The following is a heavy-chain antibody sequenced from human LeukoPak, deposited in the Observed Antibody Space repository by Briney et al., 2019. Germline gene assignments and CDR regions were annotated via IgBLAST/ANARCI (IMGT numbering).Heavy chain of an antibody. Sequence: GGSLRLSCAASGFTFSSYAMHWVRQAPGKGLEYVSAISSNGGSTYYANSVKGRFTISRDNSKNTLYLQMGSLRAEDMAVYYCARARYGSGSYGMYDWGQGTLVTVSS. J-gene: IGHJ4*02. CDR3: ARARYGSGSYGMYD. V-gene: IGHV3-64*01. CDR2: ISSNGGST. CDR1: GFTFSSYA. D-gene: IGHD3-10*01.